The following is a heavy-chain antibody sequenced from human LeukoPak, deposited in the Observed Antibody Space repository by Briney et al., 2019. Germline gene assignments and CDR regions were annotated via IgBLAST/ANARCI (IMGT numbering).Heavy chain of an antibody. CDR1: GFTFSDYY. CDR2: ISSSGSTI. CDR3: ARDPPAGTIFGVAGGDY. D-gene: IGHD3-3*01. J-gene: IGHJ4*02. Sequence: PGGSLRLSCAASGFTFSDYYMSWIRQAPGKGLEWVSYISSSGSTIYYADSVKGRFTISRDNAKNSLYLQMNSLRAEDTAVYYCARDPPAGTIFGVAGGDYWGQGTLVTVSS. V-gene: IGHV3-11*04.